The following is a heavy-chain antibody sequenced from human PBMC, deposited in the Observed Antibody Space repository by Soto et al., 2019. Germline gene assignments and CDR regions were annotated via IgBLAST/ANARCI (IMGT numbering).Heavy chain of an antibody. J-gene: IGHJ4*02. D-gene: IGHD2-2*01. Sequence: GGSLRLSCAASGFTFSSYSMNWVRQAPGKGLEWVSSISSSSSYIYYADSVKGRFTISRDNAKNSLYLQMNSLRAEDTAVYYCARGIVVVPAAMVCYFDYWGQGTLVTVSS. CDR3: ARGIVVVPAAMVCYFDY. CDR1: GFTFSSYS. CDR2: ISSSSSYI. V-gene: IGHV3-21*01.